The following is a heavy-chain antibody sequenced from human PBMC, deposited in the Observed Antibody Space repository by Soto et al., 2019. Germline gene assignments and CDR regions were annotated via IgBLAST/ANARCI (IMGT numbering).Heavy chain of an antibody. CDR2: INHSGST. CDR1: GWSFSGYY. J-gene: IGHJ6*01. CDR3: ARGRTNGYSYGYFNYYYGMDV. V-gene: IGHV4-34*01. Sequence: SETLSLTCAVYGWSFSGYYWSWIRQPPGKGLEWIGEINHSGSTNYNPSLKSRVTISVDTSKNQFSLKLSSVTAADTAVYYCARGRTNGYSYGYFNYYYGMDVWGQGTTVTVSS. D-gene: IGHD5-18*01.